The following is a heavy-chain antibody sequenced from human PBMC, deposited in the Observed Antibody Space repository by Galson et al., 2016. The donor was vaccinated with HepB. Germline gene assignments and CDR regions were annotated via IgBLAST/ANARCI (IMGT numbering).Heavy chain of an antibody. CDR2: ISSVSTHS. D-gene: IGHD6-19*01. CDR3: ASEYSRRSGLDL. CDR1: GFTLGDYT. J-gene: IGHJ4*02. Sequence: SLRLSCAASGFTLGDYTMTWVRQAPGQGLEWVASISSVSTHSHYEDSLRGRFTISRDNAQSSLYLQINSLRAEDTAVYYCASEYSRRSGLDLWGQGTLVIVSS. V-gene: IGHV3-21*06.